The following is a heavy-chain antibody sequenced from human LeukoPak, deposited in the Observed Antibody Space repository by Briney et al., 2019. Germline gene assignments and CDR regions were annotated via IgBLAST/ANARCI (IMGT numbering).Heavy chain of an antibody. CDR3: ARDGQDYGMDV. CDR2: INSDGSST. J-gene: IGHJ6*02. V-gene: IGHV3-74*01. CDR1: GFTFSSSS. Sequence: GGSLRLSCAASGFTFSSSSMNWVRQAPGKGLVWVSRINSDGSSTSYADSVKGRFTISRDNAKNTLYLQMNSLRAEDTAVYYCARDGQDYGMDVWGQGTTVTVSS.